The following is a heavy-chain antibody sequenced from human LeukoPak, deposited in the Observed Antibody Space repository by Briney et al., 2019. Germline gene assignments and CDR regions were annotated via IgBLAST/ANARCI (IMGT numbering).Heavy chain of an antibody. Sequence: GGSLRLSCAASGFSFNTYSMSWVRQAPGKGLEWVSSISDNSYWIYYSDSVEGRFTISRDNAKNSLYLQMNSLRAEDTAVYYCARDRDLAAAGNNNFDYWGQGTLVTVSS. D-gene: IGHD6-13*01. CDR3: ARDRDLAAAGNNNFDY. CDR2: ISDNSYWI. CDR1: GFSFNTYS. V-gene: IGHV3-21*01. J-gene: IGHJ4*02.